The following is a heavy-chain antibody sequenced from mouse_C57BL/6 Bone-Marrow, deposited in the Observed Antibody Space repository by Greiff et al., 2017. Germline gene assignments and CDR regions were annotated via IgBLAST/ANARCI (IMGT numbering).Heavy chain of an antibody. V-gene: IGHV1-64*01. Sequence: QVQLQQSGAELVKPGASVKLSCKASGYTFTSYWMHWVKQRPGQGLEWIGMIHPNSGSTNYNEKFKSKATLTVDKSYSTAYMQLSSLTSEDSAVYDCARPYYYGSSYDYFDYWGQGTTLTVSS. J-gene: IGHJ2*01. D-gene: IGHD1-1*01. CDR2: IHPNSGST. CDR1: GYTFTSYW. CDR3: ARPYYYGSSYDYFDY.